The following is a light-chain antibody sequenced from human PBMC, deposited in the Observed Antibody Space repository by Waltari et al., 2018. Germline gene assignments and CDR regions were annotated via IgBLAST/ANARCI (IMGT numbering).Light chain of an antibody. J-gene: IGLJ2*01. CDR3: CSYAGSSPHVI. CDR2: GGS. CDR1: SSDVGSYKF. Sequence: QSALTQPASVSGSPGQSITISCTGSSSDVGSYKFVSWYQQHPGKVPQLMIYGGSQRPSGVSNRLSGSKSGNTASLTISGLRAEDEADYYCCSYAGSSPHVIFGGGTKLTVL. V-gene: IGLV2-23*01.